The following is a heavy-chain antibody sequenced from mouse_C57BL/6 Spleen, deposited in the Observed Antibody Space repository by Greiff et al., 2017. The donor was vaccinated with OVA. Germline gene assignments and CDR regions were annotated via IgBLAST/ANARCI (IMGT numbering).Heavy chain of an antibody. D-gene: IGHD1-1*01. V-gene: IGHV14-3*01. CDR1: GFNIKNTY. CDR2: IDHANGNT. Sequence: VQLQQSVAELVRPGASVKLSCTASGFNIKNTYLHWVTQRPEQGLEWIGRIDHANGNTKYAPKFQGKAPITTDTSSNTAYLQLSSLTSEDTAIYYCASGYGSSYEGLAYWGQGTLVTVSA. CDR3: ASGYGSSYEGLAY. J-gene: IGHJ3*01.